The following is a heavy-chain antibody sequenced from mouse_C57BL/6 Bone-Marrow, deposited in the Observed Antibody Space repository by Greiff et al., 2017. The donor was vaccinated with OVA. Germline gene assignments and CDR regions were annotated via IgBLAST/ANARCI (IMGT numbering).Heavy chain of an antibody. V-gene: IGHV5-9-1*02. CDR2: ISSGGDYI. D-gene: IGHD2-2*01. CDR1: GFTFSSYA. Sequence: VQLKESGEGLVKPGGSLKLSCAASGFTFSSYAMSWVRQTPEKRLEWVAYISSGGDYIYYADTVKGRFTISRDNARNTLYLQMSSLKSEDTAMYYCTRDYGYDDWYFDVWGTGTTVTVSS. J-gene: IGHJ1*03. CDR3: TRDYGYDDWYFDV.